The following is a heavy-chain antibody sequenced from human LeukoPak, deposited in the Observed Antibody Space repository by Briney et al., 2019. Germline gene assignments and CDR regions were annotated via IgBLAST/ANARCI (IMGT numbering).Heavy chain of an antibody. J-gene: IGHJ1*01. CDR1: GYSISRGYY. D-gene: IGHD2-15*01. Sequence: PSETLSLTCAVSGYSISRGYYWGWIRQPPGKGLEWIGSMYHSGSTYYNPSLKSRVTISVDTSKNQFSLKLSSVTAADTAVYYCARHTIDRSMVDFQHWGQGTLVTVSS. CDR2: MYHSGST. CDR3: ARHTIDRSMVDFQH. V-gene: IGHV4-38-2*01.